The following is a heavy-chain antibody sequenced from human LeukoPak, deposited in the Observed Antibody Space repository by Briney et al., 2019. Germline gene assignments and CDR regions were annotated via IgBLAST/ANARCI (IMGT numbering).Heavy chain of an antibody. CDR2: MNPNSGNT. Sequence: ASVKVSCKASGYTFTSYDINWVRQATGQGLEWMGWMNPNSGNTGYAQKFQGRVTMTRNTSISTAYMELSSLRSEDTAVYYCARRDDSGPYGSGSYIDYWGQGTLVTVSS. J-gene: IGHJ4*02. CDR3: ARRDDSGPYGSGSYIDY. D-gene: IGHD3-10*01. CDR1: GYTFTSYD. V-gene: IGHV1-8*01.